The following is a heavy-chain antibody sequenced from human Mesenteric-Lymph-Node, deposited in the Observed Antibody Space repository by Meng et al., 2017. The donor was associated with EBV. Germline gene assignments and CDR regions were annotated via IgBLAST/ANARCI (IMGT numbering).Heavy chain of an antibody. Sequence: QVQLPPSGPGPVKPSQTLSLTCAISGDSVSSNSAAWNWIRQSPSRGLEWLGRTYYKSKWYNDYAVSVKSRITINPDTSKNQFSLHLNSVTPEDTAVYYCTRDGGLNSGGTRFDYWGQGTLVTVSS. J-gene: IGHJ4*02. CDR2: TYYKSKWYN. V-gene: IGHV6-1*01. CDR1: GDSVSSNSAA. D-gene: IGHD2-15*01. CDR3: TRDGGLNSGGTRFDY.